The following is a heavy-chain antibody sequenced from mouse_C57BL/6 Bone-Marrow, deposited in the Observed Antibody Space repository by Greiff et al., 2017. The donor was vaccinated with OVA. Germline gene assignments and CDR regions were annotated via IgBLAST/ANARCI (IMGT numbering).Heavy chain of an antibody. Sequence: QVQLQQSGAELARPGASVKLSCKASGYTFTSYGISWVKQRTGQGLEWIGEIYPRSGNTYYNEKFKGKATLTADISSSTAYMELRSLTSEDSAVYFCARLGSNFYYFDYWGQGTTLTVSS. CDR1: GYTFTSYG. J-gene: IGHJ2*01. CDR3: ARLGSNFYYFDY. V-gene: IGHV1-81*01. D-gene: IGHD2-5*01. CDR2: IYPRSGNT.